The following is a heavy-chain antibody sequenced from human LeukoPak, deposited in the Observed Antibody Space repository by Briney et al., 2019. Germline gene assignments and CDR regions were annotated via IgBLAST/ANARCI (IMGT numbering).Heavy chain of an antibody. CDR1: GGSISSSSYY. CDR3: ARRRVIITKFDP. Sequence: SETLSLTCTVSGGSISSSSYYRSWIRQPPGKGLEWIGEINHSGSTNYNPSLKSRVTISVDTSKNQFSLKLSSVTAADTAVYYCARRRVIITKFDPWGQGTLVTVSS. CDR2: INHSGST. J-gene: IGHJ5*02. V-gene: IGHV4-39*07. D-gene: IGHD3-10*01.